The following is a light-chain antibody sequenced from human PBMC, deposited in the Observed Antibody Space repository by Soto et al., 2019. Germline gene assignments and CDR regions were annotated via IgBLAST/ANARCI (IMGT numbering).Light chain of an antibody. CDR3: QQYGSSGT. Sequence: EMVLTQSPGTLSLSPGERATLSCRASQSVSSNYLAWYQHKPGQSPRLLIYGASNRATGIPDRFSGSGSGTDFTLTISRLEPEDFAVYYCQQYGSSGTFGQGTKVDIK. CDR2: GAS. J-gene: IGKJ1*01. V-gene: IGKV3-20*01. CDR1: QSVSSNY.